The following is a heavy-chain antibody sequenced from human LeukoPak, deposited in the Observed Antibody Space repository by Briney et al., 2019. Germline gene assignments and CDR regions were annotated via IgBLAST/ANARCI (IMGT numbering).Heavy chain of an antibody. V-gene: IGHV3-33*01. CDR3: ARESHILTGYAFDY. D-gene: IGHD3-9*01. CDR2: IWYDESNK. CDR1: GFTFSSYG. Sequence: GGSLRLSCAASGFTFSSYGMHWVREAPGTGLERVAVIWYDESNKYYADSVKGRFTISRDNSKNTLYLQMNSLRAEDTAVYYCARESHILTGYAFDYWGQGTLVTVSS. J-gene: IGHJ4*02.